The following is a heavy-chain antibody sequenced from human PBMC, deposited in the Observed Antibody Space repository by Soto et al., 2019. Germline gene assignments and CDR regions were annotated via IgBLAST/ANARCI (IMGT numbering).Heavy chain of an antibody. V-gene: IGHV3-23*01. CDR2: ISGTTGNT. D-gene: IGHD6-6*01. J-gene: IGHJ2*01. CDR3: ARGSGSSKYFEL. Sequence: VQLLESGGGSVQPGGSLRVSCAGTGFSFSSYVMRWVRQAPGKGLEWVSSISGTTGNTFYADSVKGRFTISRDISRDTVYLQMNSLRVEDTAVYYCARGSGSSKYFELWGRGTLVTVSS. CDR1: GFSFSSYV.